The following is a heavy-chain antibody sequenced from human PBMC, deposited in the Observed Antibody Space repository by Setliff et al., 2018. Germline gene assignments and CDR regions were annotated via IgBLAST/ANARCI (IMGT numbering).Heavy chain of an antibody. CDR2: ISRDGGST. CDR3: ARDGNNWNYLDY. J-gene: IGHJ4*01. V-gene: IGHV3-43*01. CDR1: GFTFDDYT. Sequence: GSLRLSCAASGFTFDDYTMHWVRQAPGKGLEWVSLISRDGGSTYYADSVKGRFTLSRDNGKNSLYLQMNSLSVEDTALYDCARDGNNWNYLDYWGHGTLVTVSS. D-gene: IGHD1-20*01.